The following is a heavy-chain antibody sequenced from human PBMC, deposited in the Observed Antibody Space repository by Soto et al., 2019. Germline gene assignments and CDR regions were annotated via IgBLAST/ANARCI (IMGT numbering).Heavy chain of an antibody. CDR1: GFTFSSYA. CDR3: ARLATVTTVDWYFDL. D-gene: IGHD4-17*01. CDR2: ISYDGSNK. V-gene: IGHV3-30-3*01. Sequence: PGGSLRLSCAASGFTFSSYAMHWVRQAPGKGLEWVAVISYDGSNKYYADSVKGRFTISRDNSKNTLYLQMNSLRAEDTAVYYCARLATVTTVDWYFDLWGRGTLVT. J-gene: IGHJ2*01.